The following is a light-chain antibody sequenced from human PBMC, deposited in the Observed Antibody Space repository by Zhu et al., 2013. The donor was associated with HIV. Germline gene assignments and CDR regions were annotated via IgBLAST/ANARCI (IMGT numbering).Light chain of an antibody. CDR1: QSVSAGY. CDR3: QRFGSSYTWT. CDR2: GAS. Sequence: ENVLTQSPGTLSLSPGERATLSCRANQSVSAGYLAWYRQKPGQAPRLLIHGASTRATGIPDRFSGSGSGTDFTLTITGLEPEDFGMYFCQRFGSSYTWTFGQGTNVEIK. V-gene: IGKV3-20*01. J-gene: IGKJ1*01.